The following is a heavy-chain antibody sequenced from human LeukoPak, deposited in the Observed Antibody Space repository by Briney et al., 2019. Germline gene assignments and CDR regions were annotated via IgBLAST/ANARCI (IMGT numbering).Heavy chain of an antibody. CDR2: INHSGST. D-gene: IGHD4-17*01. V-gene: IGHV4-34*01. CDR3: ARRRRIYGDYFVRAFDI. Sequence: SETLSLTCAVYGGSFRGYYWSWIRQPPGKGLEWIGEINHSGSTYYNPSLKSRVTISLDTSKNQFSLNVSSVTAADTSVYYCARRRRIYGDYFVRAFDIWGQGTMVTVSS. CDR1: GGSFRGYY. J-gene: IGHJ3*02.